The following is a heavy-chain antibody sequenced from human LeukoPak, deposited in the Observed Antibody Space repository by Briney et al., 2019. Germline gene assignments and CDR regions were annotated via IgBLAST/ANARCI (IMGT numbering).Heavy chain of an antibody. V-gene: IGHV4-4*07. CDR1: GGSISSYY. J-gene: IGHJ6*02. D-gene: IGHD2-15*01. Sequence: SETLSLTCTVSGGSISSYYWSWIRQPAGKGLEWIGRIYTSGSTNYNPSLKSRVTMSVAPSNNQFSLKLSSVTAADTGVYYCASGSCSGGSCYDYYYYGMDVWGQGTTVTVSS. CDR2: IYTSGST. CDR3: ASGSCSGGSCYDYYYYGMDV.